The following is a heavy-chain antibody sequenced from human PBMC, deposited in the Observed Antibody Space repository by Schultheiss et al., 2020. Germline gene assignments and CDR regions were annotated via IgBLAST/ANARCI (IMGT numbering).Heavy chain of an antibody. CDR2: IKSKTDGGTT. CDR1: GGSISGYY. J-gene: IGHJ4*02. D-gene: IGHD3-16*01. CDR3: TTVFGY. Sequence: GGSLRLSCTVSGGSISGYYWSWVRQAPGKGLEWVGRIKSKTDGGTTDYAAPVKGRFIISRDDSKNTLYLQMSSLRTEDTAVYYCTTVFGYWGQGTPVTVSS. V-gene: IGHV3-15*01.